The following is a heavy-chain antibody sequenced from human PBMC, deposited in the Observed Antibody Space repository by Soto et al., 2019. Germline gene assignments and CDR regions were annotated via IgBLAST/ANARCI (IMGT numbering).Heavy chain of an antibody. D-gene: IGHD3-22*01. Sequence: PGESLKISCKGSGYSFTSYWIGWVRQMPGKGLEWMGIIYPGDSDTRYSPSFQGQVTISADKSISTAYLQWSSLKASDTAMYYCARHTPPYYYDSSGYTNDYWGQGTLVTVSS. V-gene: IGHV5-51*01. CDR3: ARHTPPYYYDSSGYTNDY. J-gene: IGHJ4*02. CDR1: GYSFTSYW. CDR2: IYPGDSDT.